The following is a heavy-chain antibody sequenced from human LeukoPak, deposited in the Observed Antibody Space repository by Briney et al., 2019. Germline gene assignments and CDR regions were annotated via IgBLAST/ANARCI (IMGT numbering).Heavy chain of an antibody. CDR2: IYYSGNT. J-gene: IGHJ4*02. CDR3: ARVGSGSFDY. Sequence: SETLSLTXTVSGGSISSSNYYWGWIRQPPGKGLEWIGSIYYSGNTYYNPSLKSRVTISIDTSKNQFSLKLSSVTAADTAVYYCARVGSGSFDYWGQGTLVTVSS. D-gene: IGHD3-10*01. CDR1: GGSISSSNYY. V-gene: IGHV4-39*07.